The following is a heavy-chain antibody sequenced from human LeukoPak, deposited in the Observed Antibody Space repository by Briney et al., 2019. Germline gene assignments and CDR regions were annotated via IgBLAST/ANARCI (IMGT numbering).Heavy chain of an antibody. CDR2: ISGSGGST. CDR1: GFTFSSYA. V-gene: IGHV3-23*01. D-gene: IGHD5-12*01. Sequence: GGSLRLSCAASGFTFSSYAMSWVRQAPGKGLEWVSAISGSGGSTYCADSVKGRFTISRDNSKNTLYLQMNSLRAEDTAVYYCAKDRGLVVATIGAPDYWGQGTLVTVSS. CDR3: AKDRGLVVATIGAPDY. J-gene: IGHJ4*02.